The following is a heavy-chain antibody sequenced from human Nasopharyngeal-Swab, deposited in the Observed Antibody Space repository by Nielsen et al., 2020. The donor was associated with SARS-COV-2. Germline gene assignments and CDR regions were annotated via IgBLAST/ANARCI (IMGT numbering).Heavy chain of an antibody. D-gene: IGHD6-19*01. CDR2: INNGGADT. J-gene: IGHJ4*02. Sequence: GESLKISCAASGFSFSSDGMAWVRQAPGKGLEWVSTINNGGADTHYADSVKDRFTISRDNSKDTLYLQMNNLRAEDTAIYYCVTDCCPVAGPLDYWGQGTLVTVSS. CDR3: VTDCCPVAGPLDY. V-gene: IGHV3-23*01. CDR1: GFSFSSDG.